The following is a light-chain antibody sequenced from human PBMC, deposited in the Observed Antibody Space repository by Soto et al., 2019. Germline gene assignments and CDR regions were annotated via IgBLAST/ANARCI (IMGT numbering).Light chain of an antibody. CDR1: SSDVGLYDY. CDR2: DVN. J-gene: IGLJ2*01. V-gene: IGLV2-14*03. CDR3: SSYTSDATHVV. Sequence: QSVLTQPPSVSGSPGQSITISCTGSSSDVGLYDYVSWYQQHPGKAPKLMIYDVNDRPSGVSDRFSGSKSGNTASLTISGLQADDEADYFCSSYTSDATHVVFGGGTKVTVL.